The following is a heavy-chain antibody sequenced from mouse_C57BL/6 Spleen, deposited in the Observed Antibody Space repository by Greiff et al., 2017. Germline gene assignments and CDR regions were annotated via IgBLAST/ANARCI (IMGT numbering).Heavy chain of an antibody. V-gene: IGHV1-72*01. CDR3: ASRTTVVQDYAMDY. D-gene: IGHD1-1*01. J-gene: IGHJ4*01. CDR2: IDPNSGGT. Sequence: VQLQQPGAELVKPGASVKLSCKASGYTFTSYWMHWVKQRPGRGLEWIGRIDPNSGGTKYNEKFKSKATLTVAKPSSTAYMQLSSLTSEDSAVYYGASRTTVVQDYAMDYWGQGTSVTVSS. CDR1: GYTFTSYW.